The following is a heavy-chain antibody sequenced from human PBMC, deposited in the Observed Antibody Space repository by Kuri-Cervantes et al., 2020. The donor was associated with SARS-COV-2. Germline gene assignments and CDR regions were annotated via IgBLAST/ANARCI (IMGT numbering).Heavy chain of an antibody. D-gene: IGHD7-27*01. CDR2: IYTSGST. Sequence: SETLSLTCTVSGGSISSGSYYWSWIRQPAGKGLEWIGYIYTSGSTNYNPSLKSRVTISVDTSKNQFSLKLSSVTAADTAVYYCARGFLEVGWGSAYYYYMDVWGKGTTVTVSS. V-gene: IGHV4-61*09. CDR3: ARGFLEVGWGSAYYYYMDV. J-gene: IGHJ6*03. CDR1: GGSISSGSYY.